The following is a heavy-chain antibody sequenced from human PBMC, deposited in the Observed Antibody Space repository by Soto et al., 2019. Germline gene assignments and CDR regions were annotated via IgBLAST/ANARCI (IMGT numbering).Heavy chain of an antibody. D-gene: IGHD2-8*01. J-gene: IGHJ6*02. CDR3: AKNGQPPYYYYGQDV. V-gene: IGHV1-18*01. CDR2: ISGYNGDT. Sequence: QGQLVQSEAEVKKPGASVKGSCKASGYTFTRYGISWVLQAPGQGLERMGWISGYNGDTNYAQKLQGRVSMTIEISKGTAHMELRSLTSDDTAVYYCAKNGQPPYYYYGQDVWGQGTKVTVSS. CDR1: GYTFTRYG.